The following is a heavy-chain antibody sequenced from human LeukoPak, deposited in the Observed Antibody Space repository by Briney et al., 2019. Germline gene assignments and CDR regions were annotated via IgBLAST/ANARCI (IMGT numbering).Heavy chain of an antibody. D-gene: IGHD6-19*01. CDR1: GFAFSNYA. CDR3: AKSHSGWCSFDY. V-gene: IGHV3-23*01. J-gene: IGHJ4*02. CDR2: ISGGGGST. Sequence: GGSLRLSCAASGFAFSNYAMSWVRQAPGKGLEWVSAISGGGGSTYYAGSVKGRFTISRDSSKNALYLQMDSLRAEDTAVYYCAKSHSGWCSFDYWGQGALVTVSS.